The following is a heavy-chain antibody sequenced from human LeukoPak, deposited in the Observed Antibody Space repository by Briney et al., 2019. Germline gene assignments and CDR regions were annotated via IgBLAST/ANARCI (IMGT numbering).Heavy chain of an antibody. D-gene: IGHD4-17*01. CDR1: GYTFTGYY. CDR2: INPNSGGT. J-gene: IGHJ5*02. V-gene: IGHV1-2*02. Sequence: ASVKVSCKASGYTFTGYYMHWVRQAPGQGLAWMGWINPNSGGTNYAQKFQGRVTMTRDTSISTAYMELSRLRSDDTAVYYCARPGGGYGVWFDPWGQGTLVTVSS. CDR3: ARPGGGYGVWFDP.